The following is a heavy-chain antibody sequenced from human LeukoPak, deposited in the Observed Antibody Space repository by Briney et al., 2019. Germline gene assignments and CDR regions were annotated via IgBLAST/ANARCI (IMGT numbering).Heavy chain of an antibody. CDR3: AKCSGSSCYAAGPFEY. CDR2: ISGSGDAT. J-gene: IGHJ4*02. D-gene: IGHD2-15*01. V-gene: IGHV3-23*01. CDR1: GFTFSSYA. Sequence: PGGSLRLSCAASGFTFSSYAMTWVRQAPGKGLEWVSGISGSGDATWYSDSVKGRFTISRDNSKNTVSMQMNSLRPEDTDVYYCAKCSGSSCYAAGPFEYWGQGTLVTVSS.